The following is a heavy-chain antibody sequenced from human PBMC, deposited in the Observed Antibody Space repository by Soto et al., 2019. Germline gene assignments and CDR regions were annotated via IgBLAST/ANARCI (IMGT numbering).Heavy chain of an antibody. V-gene: IGHV1-18*01. CDR2: ISAYNGNT. Sequence: ASVKVSCKASGYSITSYGISGVRQAQRQGLEWMGWISAYNGNTNYAQKLQGRVTMTTDTSTSTAYMELRSLRSDDTAVYYCARDRWTRDAWPPKYYPYGMDVWGQGTTVTVSS. CDR3: ARDRWTRDAWPPKYYPYGMDV. J-gene: IGHJ6*02. CDR1: GYSITSYG. D-gene: IGHD1-1*01.